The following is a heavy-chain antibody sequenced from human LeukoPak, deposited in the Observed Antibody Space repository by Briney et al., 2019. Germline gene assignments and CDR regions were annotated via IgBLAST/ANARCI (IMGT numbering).Heavy chain of an antibody. CDR3: ARGQTELLRFLEWRYYYGMDV. V-gene: IGHV1-8*01. CDR2: MNPNSGNT. J-gene: IGHJ6*02. Sequence: ASVKVSCKASGYTLTSYDINWVRQATGQGLEWMGWMNPNSGNTGYAQKFQGRVTMTRNTSISTAYMELSSLRSEDTAVYYCARGQTELLRFLEWRYYYGMDVWGQGTTVTVSS. D-gene: IGHD3-3*01. CDR1: GYTLTSYD.